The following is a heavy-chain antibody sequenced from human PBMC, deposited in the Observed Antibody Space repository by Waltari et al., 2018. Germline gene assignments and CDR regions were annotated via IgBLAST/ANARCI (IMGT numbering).Heavy chain of an antibody. Sequence: EVQLVQSGAEVKKPGAPVTISCKASGYTFTAYYMHWVQQAPGKGLEWMGRVEHEDGETIYAEKVQGRVTITADTSTDTAYMELSSLRSEDTAVYYCATDLHTGDAFDIWGQGTMVTVSS. CDR2: VEHEDGET. CDR3: ATDLHTGDAFDI. CDR1: GYTFTAYY. V-gene: IGHV1-69-2*01. D-gene: IGHD2-2*02. J-gene: IGHJ3*02.